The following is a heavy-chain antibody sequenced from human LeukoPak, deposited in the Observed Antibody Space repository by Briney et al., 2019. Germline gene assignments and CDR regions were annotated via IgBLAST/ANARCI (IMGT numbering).Heavy chain of an antibody. CDR1: GLTFNTYE. V-gene: IGHV3-48*03. CDR2: IGSRGSPV. CDR3: AGGKYCGGDCYSTWGY. D-gene: IGHD2-21*02. Sequence: GGSLRLSCAASGLTFNTYEMNWVRQAPGKGLEWVSYIGSRGSPVSYADSVKGRFTISRDNDKNSLYLQMNSLRAEDTAVYYCAGGKYCGGDCYSTWGYWGQGTLVTVSS. J-gene: IGHJ4*02.